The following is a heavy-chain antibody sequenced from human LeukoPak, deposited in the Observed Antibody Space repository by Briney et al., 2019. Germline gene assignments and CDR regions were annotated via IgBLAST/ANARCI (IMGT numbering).Heavy chain of an antibody. CDR2: ISGSGGST. CDR3: AKDYDSSGYYAY. J-gene: IGHJ4*02. CDR1: GFTFSSYV. V-gene: IGHV3-23*01. Sequence: GGSLRLSCAASGFTFSSYVMSWVRQAPGKGLEWVSAISGSGGSTYYADSVKGRFTISRDNSKNTLYLQMNSLRAEDTAVYYCAKDYDSSGYYAYWGQGTLVTVSS. D-gene: IGHD3-22*01.